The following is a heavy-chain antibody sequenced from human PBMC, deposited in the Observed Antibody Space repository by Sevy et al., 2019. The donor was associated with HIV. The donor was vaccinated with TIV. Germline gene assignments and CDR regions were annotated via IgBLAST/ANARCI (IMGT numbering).Heavy chain of an antibody. CDR1: GFTFSSYG. Sequence: GGSLRLSCAASGFTFSSYGMHWVRQAPGKGLEWVAVIWYDGSNKYYADSVKGRFTISRDNSKNTLYLQMNSLRAEDTAGYYCARDPRYSSGWYLNYYYYGMDVWGQGTTVTVSS. J-gene: IGHJ6*02. D-gene: IGHD6-19*01. CDR2: IWYDGSNK. V-gene: IGHV3-33*01. CDR3: ARDPRYSSGWYLNYYYYGMDV.